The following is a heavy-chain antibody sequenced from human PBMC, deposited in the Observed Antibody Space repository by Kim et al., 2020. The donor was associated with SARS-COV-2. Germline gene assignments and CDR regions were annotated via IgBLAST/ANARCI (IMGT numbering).Heavy chain of an antibody. CDR1: GGSIRSYY. J-gene: IGHJ5*02. D-gene: IGHD2-2*01. Sequence: SETLSLTCTVSGGSIRSYYWSWIRQPPGKGLEWIGYIYYSGSTNYNPSLKSRVTISVDTSKNQFSLKLSSVTAADTAVYYCARGFTSLVNWFDPWGQGTLVTVSS. V-gene: IGHV4-59*01. CDR2: IYYSGST. CDR3: ARGFTSLVNWFDP.